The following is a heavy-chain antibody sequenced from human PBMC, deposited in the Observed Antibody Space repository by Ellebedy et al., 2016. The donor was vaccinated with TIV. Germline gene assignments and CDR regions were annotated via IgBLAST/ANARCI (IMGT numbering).Heavy chain of an antibody. V-gene: IGHV1-69*13. CDR3: ARAYCSGTSCYLGYSYYAMDV. J-gene: IGHJ6*02. CDR2: IIPIYGTS. CDR1: GDTCVNYA. Sequence: ASVKVSCXASGDTCVNYAMSWVRQAPGHGLEWMGGIIPIYGTSNYARRFQGRVTITADESTSTTYMELSSLRSEDTAVYYCARAYCSGTSCYLGYSYYAMDVWGRGTTVIVSS. D-gene: IGHD2-2*01.